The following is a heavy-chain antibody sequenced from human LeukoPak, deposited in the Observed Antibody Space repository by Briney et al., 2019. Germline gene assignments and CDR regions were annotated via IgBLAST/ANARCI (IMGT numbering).Heavy chain of an antibody. CDR1: GYTFTSYG. D-gene: IGHD3-10*01. Sequence: ASVRVSCKASGYTFTSYGINWVRQAPGQGLEWMGWISAYNGNTNYAQKLQGRVTMTTDTSTSTAYMELRSLRSDDTAVYYCARTLTQLFTDYYGSGSPGSYWGQGTLVTVSS. CDR2: ISAYNGNT. CDR3: ARTLTQLFTDYYGSGSPGSY. V-gene: IGHV1-18*01. J-gene: IGHJ4*02.